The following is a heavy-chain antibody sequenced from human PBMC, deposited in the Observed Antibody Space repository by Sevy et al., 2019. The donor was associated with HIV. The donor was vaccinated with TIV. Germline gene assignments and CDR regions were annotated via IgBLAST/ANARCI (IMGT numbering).Heavy chain of an antibody. J-gene: IGHJ4*02. D-gene: IGHD3-22*01. Sequence: GGSLRLSCAATGFTFSNYAMHWVRQAPGKGMEWVAIIWSYGAYQYHEDSVKGRFTISRDNSKNTLYLQMNNVRIEDTAVYYCARGGYYYDNAAYYALDSWGQGTLVTVSS. CDR3: ARGGYYYDNAAYYALDS. CDR2: IWSYGAYQ. CDR1: GFTFSNYA. V-gene: IGHV3-33*01.